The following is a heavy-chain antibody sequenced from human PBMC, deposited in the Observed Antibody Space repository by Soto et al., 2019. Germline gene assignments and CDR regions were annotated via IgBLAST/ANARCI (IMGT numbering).Heavy chain of an antibody. J-gene: IGHJ6*02. CDR3: ARDRIEEMITLHNYYYGMDV. CDR2: IYYSGST. V-gene: IGHV4-31*03. D-gene: IGHD3-22*01. Sequence: SETLSLTCPVSGGYISSGGYYWSWIRQHPGKGLEWIGYIYYSGSTYYNPSLKSRVTISVDTSKNQFSLKLSSVTAADTAVYYCARDRIEEMITLHNYYYGMDVWGQGTTVTVSS. CDR1: GGYISSGGYY.